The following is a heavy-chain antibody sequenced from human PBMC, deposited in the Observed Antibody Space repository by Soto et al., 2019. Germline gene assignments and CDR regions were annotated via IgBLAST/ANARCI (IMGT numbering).Heavy chain of an antibody. J-gene: IGHJ5*01. D-gene: IGHD6-19*01. CDR1: GGSISSSSYY. CDR2: IYYSGST. V-gene: IGHV4-39*01. Sequence: PSETLSLTCTVSGGSISSSSYYWGWIRQPPGKGLEWIGSIYYSGSTYYNPSLKSRVTISVDTSKNQLSLKLSSVTAADTAVYYCARHTNGPGIAVAGINWFDPWGQGTLVTVSS. CDR3: ARHTNGPGIAVAGINWFDP.